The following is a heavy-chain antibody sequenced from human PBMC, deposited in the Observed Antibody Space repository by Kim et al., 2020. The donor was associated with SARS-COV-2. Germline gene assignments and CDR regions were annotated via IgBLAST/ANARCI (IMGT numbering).Heavy chain of an antibody. CDR2: IYYSGST. Sequence: SETLSLTCTVSGGSISSSSYYWGWIRQPPGKGLEWIGSIYYSGSTYYNPSLKSRVTISVDTSKNQFSLKLSSVTAADTAVYYCASWQPLDPGYSYGYTTFDYWGQGTLVTVSS. J-gene: IGHJ4*02. V-gene: IGHV4-39*01. D-gene: IGHD5-18*01. CDR1: GGSISSSSYY. CDR3: ASWQPLDPGYSYGYTTFDY.